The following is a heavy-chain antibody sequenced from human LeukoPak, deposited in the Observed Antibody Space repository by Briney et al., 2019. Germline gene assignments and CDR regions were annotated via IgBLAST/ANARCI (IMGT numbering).Heavy chain of an antibody. D-gene: IGHD3-10*01. Sequence: GSLGLSCAASGFTFSSYAMSWVRRAPGKGLEWVSAISGSGGSTYYADSGKGRFTISRDNSKNTQYLQMNSLRAEDTAVYYCAKEGPYYYGSGSYCPYYYYGMDVWGQGTTVTVSS. CDR2: ISGSGGST. CDR3: AKEGPYYYGSGSYCPYYYYGMDV. J-gene: IGHJ6*02. CDR1: GFTFSSYA. V-gene: IGHV3-23*01.